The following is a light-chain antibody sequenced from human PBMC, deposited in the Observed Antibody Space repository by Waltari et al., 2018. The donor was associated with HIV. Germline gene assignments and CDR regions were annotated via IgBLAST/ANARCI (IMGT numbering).Light chain of an antibody. J-gene: IGLJ2*01. CDR1: SSNIGSNY. CDR3: AAWTDSRYVV. Sequence: QSVLTQPPSASVAPGQRVTISCSGSSSNIGSNYVYWYQQLPGTAPKLLIYRNNQRPAGVPDRVSGSKSGTAASLAISGLRSEDEADYYCAAWTDSRYVVFGGGTKLNVL. V-gene: IGLV1-47*01. CDR2: RNN.